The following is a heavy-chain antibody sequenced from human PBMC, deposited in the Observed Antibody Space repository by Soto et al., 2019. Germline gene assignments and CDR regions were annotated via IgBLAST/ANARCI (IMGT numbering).Heavy chain of an antibody. CDR1: GYTFTDYF. Sequence: ASVKVSCKASGYTFTDYFIHWVRQAPGQGFEWMGWINPKSRGTNYAQKFQGRVTMTRDTSNSTAYMELRGLTSDDTAVYYCARVTLKAGNWFDPWGQGTLVTVSS. CDR2: INPKSRGT. J-gene: IGHJ5*02. V-gene: IGHV1-2*02. CDR3: ARVTLKAGNWFDP.